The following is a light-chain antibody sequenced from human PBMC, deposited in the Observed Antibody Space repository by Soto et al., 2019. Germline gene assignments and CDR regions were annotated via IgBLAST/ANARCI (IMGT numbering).Light chain of an antibody. CDR3: SSYTSSSTSVV. J-gene: IGLJ2*01. V-gene: IGLV2-14*01. CDR1: SSDVGGYNY. Sequence: QSALTQPASVSGSPGQSITISCTGTSSDVGGYNYVSWYQQHPGKAPKLMIYDVSNRPSGVSNRFSGSKSGNTASLTISGLQAEDDADYCCSSYTSSSTSVVFGGGSKLTVL. CDR2: DVS.